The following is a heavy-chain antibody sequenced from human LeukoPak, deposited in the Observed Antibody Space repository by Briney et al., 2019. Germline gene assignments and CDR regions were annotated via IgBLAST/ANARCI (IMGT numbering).Heavy chain of an antibody. D-gene: IGHD2/OR15-2a*01. Sequence: SETLSLTCSVSGGSISSSSYYWGWIRQPPGKGLEWIGSIYYSGSTYYNPSLKSRVTISVDTSKNQFSLKLSSVTAADTAVYYCARHSTYYYGMDVWGQGTTVTVSS. CDR1: GGSISSSSYY. CDR3: ARHSTYYYGMDV. V-gene: IGHV4-39*01. CDR2: IYYSGST. J-gene: IGHJ6*02.